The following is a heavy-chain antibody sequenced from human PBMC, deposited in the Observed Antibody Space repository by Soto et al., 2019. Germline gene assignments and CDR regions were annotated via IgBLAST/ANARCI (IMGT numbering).Heavy chain of an antibody. D-gene: IGHD5-18*01. CDR2: IYYSGST. CDR3: ARVVDTDMVDY. Sequence: PSETLSLTCTVSGGSISSGGYYWSWIGQHPGKGLEWIGYIYYSGSTYYNPSLKSRVTISVDTSKNQFSLKLSSVTAADTAVYYCARVVDTDMVDYWGQGSLVTVSS. V-gene: IGHV4-31*03. CDR1: GGSISSGGYY. J-gene: IGHJ4*02.